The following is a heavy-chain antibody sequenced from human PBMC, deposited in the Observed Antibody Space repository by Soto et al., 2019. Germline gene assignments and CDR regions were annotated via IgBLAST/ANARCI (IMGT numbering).Heavy chain of an antibody. CDR3: AHAFGGTSWPNDAFDV. Sequence: QITLKESGPTLVKPTQTLTLTCIFSGFSFSADGVGVGWIRQPPGKALEWLALIYWDDDPRYRPSLKSRLTITKDSSKNQVVLTMTNMDPLDTAIYYCAHAFGGTSWPNDAFDVWGQGTVVTVSS. CDR1: GFSFSADGVG. J-gene: IGHJ3*01. D-gene: IGHD3-16*01. CDR2: IYWDDDP. V-gene: IGHV2-5*02.